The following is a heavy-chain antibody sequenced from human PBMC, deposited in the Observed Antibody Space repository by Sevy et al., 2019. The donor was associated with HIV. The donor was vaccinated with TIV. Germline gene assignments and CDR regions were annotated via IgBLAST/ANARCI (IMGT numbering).Heavy chain of an antibody. V-gene: IGHV1-46*03. CDR3: SRDRKPSPSTHDSRSLGYYSAMDV. Sequence: ASVKVSCKASGYTFTSYYMHWVRQAPGQGLEWMGIINPSGGSTSYAQKFQGRVTMTRDTSTSPVYMELSSLRSEDTAVYYCSRDRKPSPSTHDSRSLGYYSAMDVWGQGTTVTVSS. J-gene: IGHJ6*02. CDR2: INPSGGST. CDR1: GYTFTSYY. D-gene: IGHD3-22*01.